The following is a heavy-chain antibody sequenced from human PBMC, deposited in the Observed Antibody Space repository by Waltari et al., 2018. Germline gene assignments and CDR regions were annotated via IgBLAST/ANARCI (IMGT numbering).Heavy chain of an antibody. D-gene: IGHD3-16*01. CDR2: IIPIFGTA. J-gene: IGHJ3*02. Sequence: QVQLVQSGAEVKKPGSSVTVSCKASGGTFSSYAISWVRQAPGQGLEWMGGIIPIFGTANYAQKFQGRVTITADESTSTAYMELSSLRSEDTAVYYCATSLLYDYIWGSYAFDIWGQGTMVTVSS. CDR3: ATSLLYDYIWGSYAFDI. CDR1: GGTFSSYA. V-gene: IGHV1-69*13.